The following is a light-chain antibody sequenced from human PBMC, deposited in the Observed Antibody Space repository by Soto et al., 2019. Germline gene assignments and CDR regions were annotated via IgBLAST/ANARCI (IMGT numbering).Light chain of an antibody. CDR3: QQSYSTPLT. V-gene: IGKV1-39*01. J-gene: IGKJ4*01. CDR2: AAS. Sequence: DLQMTQSPSSLSASVGDRVTITCRASQSISSYLNWYQQKPGKAPKLLIYAASSLQSGVPSRFSGSGSGTDFTLTISSLQPEDFATDYCQQSYSTPLTFGGGTKVEIK. CDR1: QSISSY.